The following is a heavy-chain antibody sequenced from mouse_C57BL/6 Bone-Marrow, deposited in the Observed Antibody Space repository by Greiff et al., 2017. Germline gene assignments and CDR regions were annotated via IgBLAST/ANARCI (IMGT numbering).Heavy chain of an antibody. CDR2: IHPNSGST. D-gene: IGHD1-1*01. Sequence: QVQLQQPGAELVKPGASVKLSCKASGYTFTSYWMHWVKQRPGQGLEWIGMIHPNSGSTNYNEKFKSKATLTVDKSSSTAYMQLSSLTSVDSSVYYCARPFYYGSHFDYWGQGTTLTVSS. CDR1: GYTFTSYW. CDR3: ARPFYYGSHFDY. V-gene: IGHV1-64*01. J-gene: IGHJ2*01.